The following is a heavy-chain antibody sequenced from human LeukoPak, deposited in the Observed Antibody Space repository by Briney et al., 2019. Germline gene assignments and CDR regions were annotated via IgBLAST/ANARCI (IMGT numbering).Heavy chain of an antibody. V-gene: IGHV4-34*01. Sequence: GSLRLSCAASGFTFSSYAMSWVRQPPGKGLEWIGEINHSGSTHYNPSLKSRVTISVDTSKNQFYLKMSSVTAADTAVYHCARGGSGNTYGYNYGMDVWGQGTTVTVSS. D-gene: IGHD5-18*01. CDR3: ARGGSGNTYGYNYGMDV. CDR1: GFTFSSYA. J-gene: IGHJ6*02. CDR2: INHSGST.